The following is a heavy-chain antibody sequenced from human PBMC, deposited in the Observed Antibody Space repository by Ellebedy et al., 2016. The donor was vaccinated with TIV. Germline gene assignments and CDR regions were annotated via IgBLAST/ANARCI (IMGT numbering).Heavy chain of an antibody. CDR3: ARRLDGSNPDAFHE. J-gene: IGHJ3*01. V-gene: IGHV1-18*01. D-gene: IGHD3-16*01. CDR1: TTSA. Sequence: AASVKVSCKASTTSALNWVRQAPGQGLQWMAWKSAYNGHTDYAQNFQGRVTVTFDTSTATAYMELRGLRSDDTAIYYCARRLDGSNPDAFHEWGQGTKVTVSS. CDR2: KSAYNGHT.